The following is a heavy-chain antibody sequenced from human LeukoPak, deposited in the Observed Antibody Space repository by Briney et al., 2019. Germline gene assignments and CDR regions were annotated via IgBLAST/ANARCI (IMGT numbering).Heavy chain of an antibody. CDR2: ISYAGSNK. V-gene: IGHV3-30*03. J-gene: IGHJ4*02. CDR3: VGGTYYFDY. CDR1: GFTFSSYG. D-gene: IGHD2-2*01. Sequence: GGSLRLSCVASGFTFSSYGMHWVRQAPGKGLEWVALISYAGSNKYYADSVKGRFTISRDNSKNTLYLQMNSQRAEDTAVYYCVGGTYYFDYWGQGALVTVSS.